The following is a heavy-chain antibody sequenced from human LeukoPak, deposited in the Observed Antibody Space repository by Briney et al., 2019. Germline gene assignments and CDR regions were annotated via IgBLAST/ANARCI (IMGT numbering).Heavy chain of an antibody. V-gene: IGHV6-1*01. CDR2: TYYRSKWYN. CDR3: ARGQWPKGHYYYYMDV. J-gene: IGHJ6*03. D-gene: IGHD6-19*01. Sequence: SQTLSLTCAISGDSVSSNSAAWNWIRQSPSRGREWLGRTYYRSKWYNDYAVSVKSPITINPDTSKNQFSLQLNSVTPEDTAVYYCARGQWPKGHYYYYMDVWGKGTTVTVSS. CDR1: GDSVSSNSAA.